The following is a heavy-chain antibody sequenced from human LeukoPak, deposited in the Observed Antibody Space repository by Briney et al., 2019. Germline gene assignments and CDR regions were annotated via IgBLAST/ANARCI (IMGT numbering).Heavy chain of an antibody. CDR3: ARDGYTYGPGGVDAFDI. CDR2: IWYDGSNK. V-gene: IGHV3-33*01. D-gene: IGHD5-18*01. CDR1: GFTFNTYG. Sequence: GGSLRLSCAASGFTFNTYGMHWVRQAPGKGLGWVAVIWYDGSNKSYADSVTGRFTISRDNSKNTLYLQMNSLRAEDTAVYYCARDGYTYGPGGVDAFDIWGQGTMVTVSS. J-gene: IGHJ3*02.